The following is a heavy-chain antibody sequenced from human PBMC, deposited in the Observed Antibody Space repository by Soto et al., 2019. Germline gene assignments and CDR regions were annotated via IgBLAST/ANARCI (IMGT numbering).Heavy chain of an antibody. D-gene: IGHD5-12*01. Sequence: QVQLVQSGAEVKKPGASVRVSCKASGYTFTGYYIHWVRQAPGQGLEGVGWINPDNGDTNYAQKFQGRVSMTRDTSTSTAYMGLSSLRFDDTAVYYCARHSGYDYVFDYWGQGTLVTVSS. J-gene: IGHJ4*02. CDR1: GYTFTGYY. CDR2: INPDNGDT. CDR3: ARHSGYDYVFDY. V-gene: IGHV1-2*02.